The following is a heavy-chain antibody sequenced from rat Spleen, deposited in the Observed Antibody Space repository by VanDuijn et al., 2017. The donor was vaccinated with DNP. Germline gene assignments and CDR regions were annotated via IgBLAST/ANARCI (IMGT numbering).Heavy chain of an antibody. J-gene: IGHJ4*01. Sequence: QVQLKESGPGLVQPSQTLSLTCTVSGFSLTSYGVSWVRQPPGKGLEWVAAISTGGGTYYNPPLKSRLSISRDPSKSQVFLKMNSLQTDDTGTYYCTRDAYSGYSYAMDAWGQGTSVTVSS. D-gene: IGHD1-6*01. CDR1: GFSLTSYG. V-gene: IGHV2S12*01. CDR3: TRDAYSGYSYAMDA. CDR2: ISTGGGT.